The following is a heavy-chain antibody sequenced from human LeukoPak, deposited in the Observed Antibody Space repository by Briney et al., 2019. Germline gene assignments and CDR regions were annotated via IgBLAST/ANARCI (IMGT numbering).Heavy chain of an antibody. CDR2: IHSSGRT. D-gene: IGHD4-23*01. V-gene: IGHV4-4*09. CDR3: AYSYDGKVVPFDC. Sequence: PSETLSLTCTVSDGSISNSYWNWVRQPPGKELEWLGYIHSSGRTNYNPSLKSRITLLIDTSENQFSLRLTSVTAADTAVYYCAYSYDGKVVPFDCWGQRSLVTVSS. J-gene: IGHJ4*02. CDR1: DGSISNSY.